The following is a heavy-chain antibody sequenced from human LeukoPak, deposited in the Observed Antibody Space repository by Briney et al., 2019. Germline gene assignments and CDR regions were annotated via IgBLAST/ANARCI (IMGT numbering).Heavy chain of an antibody. CDR3: ARGGSGNYWDFDY. CDR1: GFSIRSPYY. D-gene: IGHD3-10*01. V-gene: IGHV4-38-2*01. J-gene: IGHJ4*02. Sequence: ETLSLTCAVSGFSIRSPYYWGWIRQPPGKGLEWIGSVHHSGYTHYNPSLKSRVTTSIDTSNNQFSLKLKLNSVTAADTAVYYCARGGSGNYWDFDYWGQGTLVTVSS. CDR2: VHHSGYT.